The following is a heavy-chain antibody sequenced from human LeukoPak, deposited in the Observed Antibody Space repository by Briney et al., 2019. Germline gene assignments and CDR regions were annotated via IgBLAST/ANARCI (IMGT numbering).Heavy chain of an antibody. V-gene: IGHV4-61*08. CDR3: ATGDSGSYHDY. D-gene: IGHD3-10*01. J-gene: IGHJ4*02. CDR2: IYYSGNT. Sequence: SETLSLTCTVSGGSISSGDYYWSWIRQPPGKGLEWIGYIYYSGNTNYNPSLKSRVSISIDTSKNQFSLNLRSVTAADTAVYYCATGDSGSYHDYWGQGTLVTVSS. CDR1: GGSISSGDYY.